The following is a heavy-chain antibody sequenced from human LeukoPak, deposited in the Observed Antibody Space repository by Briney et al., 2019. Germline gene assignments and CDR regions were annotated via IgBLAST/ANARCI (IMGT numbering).Heavy chain of an antibody. CDR1: GGSISSSNW. D-gene: IGHD2-2*01. CDR2: IYHSGST. J-gene: IGHJ6*02. V-gene: IGHV4-4*02. CDR3: ARDTGHQLSRRNYYAMDV. Sequence: SETLSLTCAVSGGSISSSNWWNWVRQPPGKGLEWIGEIYHSGSTNYNPSLKSRVTISVDKSKNQFSLKLSSVTAADTAVYYCARDTGHQLSRRNYYAMDVWGQGTTVTVSS.